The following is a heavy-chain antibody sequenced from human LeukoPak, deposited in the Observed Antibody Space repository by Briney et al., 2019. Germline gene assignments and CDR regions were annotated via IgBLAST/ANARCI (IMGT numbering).Heavy chain of an antibody. Sequence: GGSLRLSCAASGFTFDDYAMHWARQAPGKGLEWVSGISWNSGSIGYADSVKGRFTISRDNAKNSLYLQMNSLRAEDTALYYCAKDIRPGATGTIETDAFDIWGQGTMVTVSS. CDR1: GFTFDDYA. CDR3: AKDIRPGATGTIETDAFDI. CDR2: ISWNSGSI. J-gene: IGHJ3*02. D-gene: IGHD1-7*01. V-gene: IGHV3-9*01.